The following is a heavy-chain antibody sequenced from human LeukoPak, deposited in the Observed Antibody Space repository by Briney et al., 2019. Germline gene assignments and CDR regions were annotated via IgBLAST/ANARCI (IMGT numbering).Heavy chain of an antibody. CDR2: IYSSGSA. CDR1: GGSLSNYY. Sequence: KTSETLSLTCSVSGGSLSNYYWTWIRRPPGKGLEWIGYIYSSGSANYNPSLKSRVNISIDTSENQFSLKLSSVTAADTAVYYCARGQTIVGATGDFWGQGTLVTVSS. CDR3: ARGQTIVGATGDF. J-gene: IGHJ4*02. D-gene: IGHD1-26*01. V-gene: IGHV4-59*12.